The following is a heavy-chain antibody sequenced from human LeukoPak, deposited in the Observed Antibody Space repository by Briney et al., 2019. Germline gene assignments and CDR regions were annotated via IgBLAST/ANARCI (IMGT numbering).Heavy chain of an antibody. CDR3: ARVDYDILTGSYHFIDY. CDR1: GFIFSSHS. CDR2: ISSSSAFI. V-gene: IGHV3-21*01. Sequence: GGSLRLSCAASGFIFSSHSMNWVRQSPGEGLEWVSSISSSSAFISYADSVKGRFTISRDNAKKSLYLQMNFLRAEDTAVYYCARVDYDILTGSYHFIDYWGQGTLVTVSS. D-gene: IGHD3-9*01. J-gene: IGHJ4*02.